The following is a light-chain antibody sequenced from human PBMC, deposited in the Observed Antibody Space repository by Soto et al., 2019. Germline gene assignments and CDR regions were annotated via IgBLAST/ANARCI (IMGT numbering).Light chain of an antibody. Sequence: VLTQSPGTLSLSPGERATLSCRASQSISSGGLAWYQQKPGQAPRLLIFAASARVTGIPDRFSGSGSGTGFTLTISRLEPEDFAVYYCQHYGSSPPFTFGPGTKVDIK. CDR3: QHYGSSPPFT. CDR1: QSISSGG. V-gene: IGKV3-20*01. J-gene: IGKJ3*01. CDR2: AAS.